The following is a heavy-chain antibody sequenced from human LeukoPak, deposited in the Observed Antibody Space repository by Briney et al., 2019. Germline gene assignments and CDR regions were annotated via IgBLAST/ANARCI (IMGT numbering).Heavy chain of an antibody. CDR1: GFTFSSYA. Sequence: GGSLRLSCAASGFTFSSYAMSWVRQAPGRGLEWVSVMYSGGTTYCADSVKGRFTISRDNSKNTLYLQVNSLRAEDTAVYYCASRSSIYSSGWYGGDCWGQGTLVTVST. J-gene: IGHJ4*02. CDR3: ASRSSIYSSGWYGGDC. D-gene: IGHD6-19*01. V-gene: IGHV3-53*01. CDR2: MYSGGTT.